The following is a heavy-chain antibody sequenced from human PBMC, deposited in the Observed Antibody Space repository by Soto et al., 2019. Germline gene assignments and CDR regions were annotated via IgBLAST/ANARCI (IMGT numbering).Heavy chain of an antibody. CDR2: TYYRSKWYT. V-gene: IGHV6-1*01. Sequence: SQTLSLTCAISGDTVSSNIAAWDWIRQSPSRALEWLGRTYYRSKWYTDYAVSVRGRITINPDTSENQFTLQLISMTPEDTAVYYCARNIGGPRDSWGQGTLVTVSS. CDR3: ARNIGGPRDS. D-gene: IGHD3-16*01. J-gene: IGHJ4*02. CDR1: GDTVSSNIAA.